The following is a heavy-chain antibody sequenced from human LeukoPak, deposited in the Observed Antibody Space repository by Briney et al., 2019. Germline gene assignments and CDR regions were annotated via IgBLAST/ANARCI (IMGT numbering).Heavy chain of an antibody. J-gene: IGHJ6*03. Sequence: ASVKVSCKASGYTFTTHYMHWVRQAPGQGLEWMGLINPSGTTTNYAQEFQGRVTITRDTSASTAYMELSSLRSDDTAVYYCARMLKIYGDYDHPPDYYYYYMDVWGKGTTVTISS. V-gene: IGHV1-46*01. CDR3: ARMLKIYGDYDHPPDYYYYYMDV. CDR1: GYTFTTHY. CDR2: INPSGTTT. D-gene: IGHD4-17*01.